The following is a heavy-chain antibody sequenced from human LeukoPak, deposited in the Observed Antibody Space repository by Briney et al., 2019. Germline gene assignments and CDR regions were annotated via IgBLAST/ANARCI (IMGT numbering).Heavy chain of an antibody. CDR3: ARGSDYAKY. CDR1: EYCFTSYL. J-gene: IGHJ4*02. Sequence: GESLNFSSKCSEYCFTSYLVAWLRQMPGKGLEWMGIIVPSESETRYSPSFQGQVTTSADKSITTAYLQWSNLKASDTAMYYCARGSDYAKYWDQGTLVTVSS. V-gene: IGHV5-51*01. D-gene: IGHD4-17*01. CDR2: IVPSESET.